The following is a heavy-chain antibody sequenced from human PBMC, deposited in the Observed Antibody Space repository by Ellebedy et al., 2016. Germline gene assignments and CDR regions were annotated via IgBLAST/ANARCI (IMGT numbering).Heavy chain of an antibody. CDR2: ISSSSSYT. CDR3: AKEQGFGSSWYYYYYYGMDV. V-gene: IGHV3-11*05. Sequence: GGSLRLSXAASGFTFSDYYMSWIRQAPGKGLEWVSYISSSSSYTNYADSVKGRFTISRDNAKNSLYLQMNSLRAEDTAVYYCAKEQGFGSSWYYYYYYGMDVWGQGTTVTVSS. J-gene: IGHJ6*02. CDR1: GFTFSDYY. D-gene: IGHD6-13*01.